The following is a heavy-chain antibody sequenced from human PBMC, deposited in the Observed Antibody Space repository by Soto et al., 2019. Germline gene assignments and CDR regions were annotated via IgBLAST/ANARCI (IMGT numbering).Heavy chain of an antibody. CDR1: GFTFNNYG. V-gene: IGHV3-33*01. CDR3: TRAAIKGELLDY. D-gene: IGHD1-26*01. J-gene: IGHJ4*02. CDR2: IWHDGSNK. Sequence: GGSLTLSCAASGFTFNNYGMHWVRQAPGKGLEWVALIWHDGSNKGYADSVKGRFTISRDNSKNTLNLQMNSLRVEDTAVYYCTRAAIKGELLDYWGQGTLVTVSS.